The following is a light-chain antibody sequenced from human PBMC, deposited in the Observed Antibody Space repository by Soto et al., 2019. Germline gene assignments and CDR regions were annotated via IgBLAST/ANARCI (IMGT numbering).Light chain of an antibody. V-gene: IGLV2-14*01. CDR3: SSYTSSSTNVL. CDR1: SSDVGDYDY. CDR2: EVS. J-gene: IGLJ2*01. Sequence: QSALTQPASVSGSPGQSITISCTGTSSDVGDYDYVSWYQQHPGKAPKLMIYEVSNRPSGVSNRFSGSKSGNTASLTISGLQAEDEADYYCSSYTSSSTNVLFGGGTKLTVL.